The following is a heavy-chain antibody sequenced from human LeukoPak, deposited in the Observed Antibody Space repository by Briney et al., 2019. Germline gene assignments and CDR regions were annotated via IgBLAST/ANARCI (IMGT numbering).Heavy chain of an antibody. V-gene: IGHV1-69*04. J-gene: IGHJ4*02. CDR3: ARVYYDSSGTYHHPVDY. Sequence: SVKVSCKASGGTFSSYAISWVRQAPGQGLEWMGRIIPIFGIANYAQKFQGRVTITADKSTSTAYMELSSLRSEDTAVYYCARVYYDSSGTYHHPVDYWGQGTLVTVSS. CDR2: IIPIFGIA. CDR1: GGTFSSYA. D-gene: IGHD3-22*01.